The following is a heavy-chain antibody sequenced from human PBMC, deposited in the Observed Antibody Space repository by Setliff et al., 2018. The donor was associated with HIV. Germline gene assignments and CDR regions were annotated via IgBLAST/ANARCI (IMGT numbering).Heavy chain of an antibody. CDR1: GGSVGSGSYY. CDR3: ARGPPFAY. V-gene: IGHV4-61*01. J-gene: IGHJ4*02. CDR2: IAYSWTTMST. Sequence: SETLSLTCSVSGGSVGSGSYYWIWSRQTPGQGLEWIADIAYSWTTMSTNYNPSLESRVIISADTSRDQFFLKLTSVTADDTGIYYCARGPPFAYWGQGLLVTVSS.